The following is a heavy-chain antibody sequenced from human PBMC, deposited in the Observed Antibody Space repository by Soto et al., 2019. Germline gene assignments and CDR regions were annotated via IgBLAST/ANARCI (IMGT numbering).Heavy chain of an antibody. D-gene: IGHD3-22*01. CDR3: ARGGYFDSSNYLAY. CDR2: INPGNGNT. V-gene: IGHV1-3*01. CDR1: GYTFTSYG. J-gene: IGHJ4*02. Sequence: ASVEVSCKESGYTFTSYGINWVRQAQGRGLEWMGWINPGNGNTKYSQQFQGRVIIDRDTSASTAYMELSSLRSEDTAVYYCARGGYFDSSNYLAYWGLGTLVTVSS.